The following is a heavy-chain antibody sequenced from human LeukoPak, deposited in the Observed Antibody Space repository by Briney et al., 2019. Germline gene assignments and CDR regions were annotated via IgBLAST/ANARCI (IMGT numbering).Heavy chain of an antibody. J-gene: IGHJ4*02. CDR1: GFTFNTYV. Sequence: GGSLRLSCAASGFTFNTYVMSWVRQAPGKGLEWVSGISGSGGSTDYADSVKGRFTISRDNSKNTLYLHLNNLSAEDTALYYCARDWGRGRYYFDYWGQGTLVTVSS. CDR3: ARDWGRGRYYFDY. D-gene: IGHD3-16*01. V-gene: IGHV3-23*01. CDR2: ISGSGGST.